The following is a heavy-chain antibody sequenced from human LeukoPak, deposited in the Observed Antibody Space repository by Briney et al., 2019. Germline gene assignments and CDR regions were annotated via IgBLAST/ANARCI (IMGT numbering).Heavy chain of an antibody. CDR1: GXSISNYY. V-gene: IGHV4-59*01. D-gene: IGHD5-18*01. CDR3: ARGPPGYSYGYYFDY. CDR2: IYYSGST. J-gene: IGHJ4*02. Sequence: SETLSLTCTVSGXSISNYYWSWIRQPPGKGLEWIGYIYYSGSTNYNPSLKSRVTISVDTSKNQFSLKLSSVTAADTAVYYCARGPPGYSYGYYFDYWGQGTVVTVSS.